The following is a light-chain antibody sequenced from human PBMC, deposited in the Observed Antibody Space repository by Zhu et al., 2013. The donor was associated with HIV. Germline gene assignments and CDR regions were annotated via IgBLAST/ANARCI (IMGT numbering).Light chain of an antibody. CDR2: GAS. CDR1: QSVSSIY. Sequence: EIVLTQSPGTLSLSPGERATLSCRASQSVSSIYLAWYQQKPGQAPRLLIHGASSRATGIPDRFSGSGSGTEFTLTISSLQSEDFAFYYCQQYNNWPRTFGQGTKVEIK. V-gene: IGKV3-20*01. J-gene: IGKJ1*01. CDR3: QQYNNWPRT.